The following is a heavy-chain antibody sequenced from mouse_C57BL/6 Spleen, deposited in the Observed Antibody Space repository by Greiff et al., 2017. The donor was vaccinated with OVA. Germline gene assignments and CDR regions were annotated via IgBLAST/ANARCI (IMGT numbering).Heavy chain of an antibody. CDR1: GYAFSSSW. D-gene: IGHD1-1*01. Sequence: QVQLQQSGPELVKPGASVKISCKASGYAFSSSWMNWVKQRPGKGLEWIGRIYPGDGDTNYNGKFKGKATLTADKSSSTAYMQLSSLTSEDSAVYFCARGDRSSPDYWGQGTTLTVSS. CDR2: IYPGDGDT. CDR3: ARGDRSSPDY. V-gene: IGHV1-82*01. J-gene: IGHJ2*01.